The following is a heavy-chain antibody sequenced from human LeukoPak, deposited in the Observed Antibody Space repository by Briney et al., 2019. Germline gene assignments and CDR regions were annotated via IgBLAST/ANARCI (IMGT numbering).Heavy chain of an antibody. Sequence: ASVKVSCKASGYTFTGYYMHWVRQAPGQGLEWMGWIYPNSGGTNYAQKFQGRVTMTRDTSISTVYMELSRLRSDDTAVYYCASGSGYSSSWWFDPWGQGTLVTVSS. D-gene: IGHD6-13*01. CDR1: GYTFTGYY. J-gene: IGHJ5*02. CDR2: IYPNSGGT. V-gene: IGHV1-2*02. CDR3: ASGSGYSSSWWFDP.